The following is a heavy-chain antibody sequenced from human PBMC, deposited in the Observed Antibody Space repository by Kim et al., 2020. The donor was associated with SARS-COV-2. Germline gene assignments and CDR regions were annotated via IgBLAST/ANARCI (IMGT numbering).Heavy chain of an antibody. Sequence: TYYADAEKGRFTITKDKSKNALYLQMNSLRAEDTAVYYCAIPSIAAAGSYWGQGTLVTVSS. CDR2: T. D-gene: IGHD6-13*01. V-gene: IGHV3-23*01. CDR3: AIPSIAAAGSY. J-gene: IGHJ4*02.